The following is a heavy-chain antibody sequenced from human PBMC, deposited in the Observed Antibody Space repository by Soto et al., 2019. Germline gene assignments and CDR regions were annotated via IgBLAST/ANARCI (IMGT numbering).Heavy chain of an antibody. Sequence: PSETLSLTCTVSGGSISGYYWSLIRQPPGKGLEWIGHMYNTGSTVYNPSFKSRVTISVDTSKNQFSLKLNSVTAADTAVYYCARDLRGYCGTDCYPLDVWGQGTTVTVSS. J-gene: IGHJ6*02. CDR3: ARDLRGYCGTDCYPLDV. CDR2: MYNTGST. V-gene: IGHV4-59*01. D-gene: IGHD2-21*02. CDR1: GGSISGYY.